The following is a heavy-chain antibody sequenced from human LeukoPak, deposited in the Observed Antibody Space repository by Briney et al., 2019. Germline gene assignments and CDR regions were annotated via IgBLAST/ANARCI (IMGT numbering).Heavy chain of an antibody. CDR1: GGSISSGGYY. V-gene: IGHV4-30-2*01. D-gene: IGHD3-16*01. CDR2: IYHSGST. Sequence: PSQTLSLTCTVSGGSISSGGYYWSWIRQPPGKGLEWIGYIYHSGSTNYNPSLKSRVTISVDTSKNQFSLKLSSVTAADTAVYYCARGYYLGGAFDIWGQGTMVTVSS. CDR3: ARGYYLGGAFDI. J-gene: IGHJ3*02.